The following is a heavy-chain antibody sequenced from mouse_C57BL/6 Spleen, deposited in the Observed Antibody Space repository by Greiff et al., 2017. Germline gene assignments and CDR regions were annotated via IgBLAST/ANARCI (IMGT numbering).Heavy chain of an antibody. CDR1: GYTFTSYW. CDR3: ARSNYYGSSSAWFAY. J-gene: IGHJ3*01. Sequence: VQRVESGAELVMPGASVKLSCKASGYTFTSYWMHWVKQRPGQGLEWIGEIDPSDSYTNYNQKFKGKSTLTVDKSSSTAYMQLSSLTSEDSAVYYCARSNYYGSSSAWFAYWGQGTLVTVSA. D-gene: IGHD1-1*01. CDR2: IDPSDSYT. V-gene: IGHV1-69*01.